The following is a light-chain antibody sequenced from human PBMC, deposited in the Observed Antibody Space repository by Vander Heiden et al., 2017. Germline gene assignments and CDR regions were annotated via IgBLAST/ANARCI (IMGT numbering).Light chain of an antibody. CDR3: QSADSSGTWV. CDR1: ALPKQY. J-gene: IGLJ3*02. Sequence: SYELTQPPSVPVSPGQTARITCPGDALPKQYAYWYQQEPGQAPVLMIYKDSERPSGIPERFSGSSSGTTVTLTISGVQAEDEADDYCQSADSSGTWVFGGGTKLTVL. V-gene: IGLV3-25*03. CDR2: KDS.